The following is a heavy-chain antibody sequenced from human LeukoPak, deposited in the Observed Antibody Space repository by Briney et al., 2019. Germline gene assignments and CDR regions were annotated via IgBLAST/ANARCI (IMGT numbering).Heavy chain of an antibody. D-gene: IGHD6-6*01. CDR3: ARDLVAARPGWFDP. Sequence: ASVKVSCKASGYTFTTYGISWMRQAPGQGLEWMGWISAYNGDTKYAQKFQGRVTMTTETPTSTAYMELRSLRYDDTAVYYCARDLVAARPGWFDPWGQGILVTVSS. CDR1: GYTFTTYG. V-gene: IGHV1-18*01. J-gene: IGHJ5*02. CDR2: ISAYNGDT.